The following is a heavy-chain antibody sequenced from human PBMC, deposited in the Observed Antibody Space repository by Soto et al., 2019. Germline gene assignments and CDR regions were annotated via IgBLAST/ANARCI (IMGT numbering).Heavy chain of an antibody. D-gene: IGHD6-19*01. V-gene: IGHV1-3*01. CDR3: ARDQSGIGWYVDWFDP. CDR2: INAGNGNT. CDR1: GYTFTSYG. Sequence: ASVKVSCKASGYTFTSYGLSWMRQAPGQRLEWMGWINAGNGNTYYSEKFKGRVSLTRDTVATTVYMELTSLTSEDTGVYYCARDQSGIGWYVDWFDPWGQGTLVTVSS. J-gene: IGHJ5*02.